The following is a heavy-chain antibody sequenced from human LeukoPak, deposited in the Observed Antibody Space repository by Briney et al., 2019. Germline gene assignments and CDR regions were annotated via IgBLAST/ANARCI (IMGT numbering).Heavy chain of an antibody. CDR2: IYHSGST. J-gene: IGHJ4*02. D-gene: IGHD4-17*01. Sequence: SGTLSLTCAVSGGSISSSNWWSWVRQPPGKGLEWIGEIYHSGSTNYNPSLKSRVTISVDKSKNQFSLKLSSVTAADTAVYYCARIPGYGDERWYFDYWGQGTLVTVSS. CDR1: GGSISSSNW. V-gene: IGHV4-4*02. CDR3: ARIPGYGDERWYFDY.